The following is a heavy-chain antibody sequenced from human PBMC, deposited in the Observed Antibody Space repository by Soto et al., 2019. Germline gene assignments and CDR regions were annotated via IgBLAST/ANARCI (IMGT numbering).Heavy chain of an antibody. D-gene: IGHD3-10*01. CDR3: ANNGPHYYGSGPPFDY. J-gene: IGHJ4*02. CDR1: GFTFSSYA. Sequence: EVQLLESGGGLVQPGGSLRLSCAASGFTFSSYAMSWVRQAPGKGLEWVSAISGSGGSTYYADSVKGRFTISRDNSKNTLYLQMNSLRAEDTAVYYCANNGPHYYGSGPPFDYWGQGTLVTVSS. V-gene: IGHV3-23*01. CDR2: ISGSGGST.